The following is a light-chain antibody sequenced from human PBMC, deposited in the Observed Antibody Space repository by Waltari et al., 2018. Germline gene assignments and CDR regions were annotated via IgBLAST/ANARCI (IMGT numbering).Light chain of an antibody. Sequence: QSALTQPASVSGSPGQTIPIPCHGSTSYVGSYHYVSWYQRHPGKAPKLIIYDVYIRPSGVSSHFSGSKSGNTASLTISGLQAEDEGDYYCSSYTDDTTLDVIFGGGTKLTVL. J-gene: IGLJ2*01. CDR3: SSYTDDTTLDVI. CDR1: TSYVGSYHY. CDR2: DVY. V-gene: IGLV2-14*03.